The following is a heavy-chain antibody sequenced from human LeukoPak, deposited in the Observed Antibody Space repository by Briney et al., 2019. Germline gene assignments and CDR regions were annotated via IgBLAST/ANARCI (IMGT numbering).Heavy chain of an antibody. CDR2: INAGGSNP. CDR3: AKGGHHYNPFFY. D-gene: IGHD3-22*01. CDR1: GFTFSTSP. Sequence: PGGSLRLSCAASGFTFSTSPMGWVPQAPGKGLEWVSSINAGGSNPFYADSVQGRFTISRDNSKNTLSLQLNSLRAEDTAVYFCAKGGHHYNPFFYCGQGALVTVSS. J-gene: IGHJ4*02. V-gene: IGHV3-23*01.